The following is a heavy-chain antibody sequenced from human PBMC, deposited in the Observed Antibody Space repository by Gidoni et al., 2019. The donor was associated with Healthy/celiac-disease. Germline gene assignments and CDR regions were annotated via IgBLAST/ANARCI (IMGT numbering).Heavy chain of an antibody. CDR1: GGSISSSSYY. D-gene: IGHD1-26*01. Sequence: QLQLQESGPGLVKPSETLSLTCTVSGGSISSSSYYWGWIRQPPGKGLAWIGSIYYSGSTYYNPSLKSRVTISVDTSKNQFSLKLSSVTAADTAVYYCARVLVGATATHFDYWGQGTLVTVSS. CDR3: ARVLVGATATHFDY. J-gene: IGHJ4*02. CDR2: IYYSGST. V-gene: IGHV4-39*01.